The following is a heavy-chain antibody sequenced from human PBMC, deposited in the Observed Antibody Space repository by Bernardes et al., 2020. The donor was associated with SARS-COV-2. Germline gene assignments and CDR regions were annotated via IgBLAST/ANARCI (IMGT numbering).Heavy chain of an antibody. V-gene: IGHV3-7*03. D-gene: IGHD1-26*01. J-gene: IGHJ3*02. CDR2: IKQDESQA. CDR1: GFTFGKYC. Sequence: GGSLSLSCTASGFTFGKYCMTWVRQAPGKGLEWVANIKQDESQANYVDSVKGRFTISRDNAKNSLFLQMNSLGVEDTAVYYCARDPYSGPDIDFGYGAFDIWGQGTMVAVSS. CDR3: ARDPYSGPDIDFGYGAFDI.